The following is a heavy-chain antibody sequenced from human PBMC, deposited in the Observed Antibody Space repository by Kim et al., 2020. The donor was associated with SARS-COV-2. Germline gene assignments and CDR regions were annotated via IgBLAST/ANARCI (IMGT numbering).Heavy chain of an antibody. CDR3: ARAHYDFWSGYNRFDP. V-gene: IGHV3-7*01. J-gene: IGHJ5*02. CDR2: IKQDGSEK. CDR1: GFTFSSYW. D-gene: IGHD3-3*01. Sequence: GGSLRLSCAASGFTFSSYWMSWVRQAPGKGLEWVANIKQDGSEKYYVDSVKGRFTISRDNAKNSLYLQMNSLRAEDTAVYYCARAHYDFWSGYNRFDPWGQGTLVTVAS.